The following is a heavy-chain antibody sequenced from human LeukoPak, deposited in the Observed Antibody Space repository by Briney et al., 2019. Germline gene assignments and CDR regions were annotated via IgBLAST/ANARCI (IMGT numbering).Heavy chain of an antibody. Sequence: ASVKVSCKASGCTFTSYDINWVRQATGQGLEWMGWMNPNSGNTGYAQKFQGRVTMTRNTSISTAYMELSSLRSEDTAVYYCARGSTDSSGYYVNFDYWGQGTLVTVSS. V-gene: IGHV1-8*01. D-gene: IGHD3-22*01. CDR3: ARGSTDSSGYYVNFDY. J-gene: IGHJ4*02. CDR1: GCTFTSYD. CDR2: MNPNSGNT.